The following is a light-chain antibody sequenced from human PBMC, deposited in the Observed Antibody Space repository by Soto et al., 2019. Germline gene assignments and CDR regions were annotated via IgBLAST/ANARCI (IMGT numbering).Light chain of an antibody. CDR1: QSVSSSY. Sequence: EIVLTQSPGTLSLSPGERTTLSCRASQSVSSSYLAWYQQKPGQAPRLLIYGASSRATGIPDRFSGSGSGTDFTLTISRLEPEDFAVYHCQQYGSSLRGTFGQGTKVEIK. CDR3: QQYGSSLRGT. CDR2: GAS. V-gene: IGKV3-20*01. J-gene: IGKJ1*01.